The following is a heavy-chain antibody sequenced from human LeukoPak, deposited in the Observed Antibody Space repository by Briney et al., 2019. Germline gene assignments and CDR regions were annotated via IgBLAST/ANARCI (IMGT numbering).Heavy chain of an antibody. CDR2: ISSSSSYI. CDR3: ARDYGDYAGFDY. CDR1: GFTFSSYS. Sequence: GGSLRLSCAASGFTFSSYSMNWVRQAPGKGLEWVSSISSSSSYIYYADSVKGRFTISRDNAKNSLYLQMNSLRAEGTAVYYGARDYGDYAGFDYWGQGTLVSVSS. V-gene: IGHV3-21*01. D-gene: IGHD4-17*01. J-gene: IGHJ4*02.